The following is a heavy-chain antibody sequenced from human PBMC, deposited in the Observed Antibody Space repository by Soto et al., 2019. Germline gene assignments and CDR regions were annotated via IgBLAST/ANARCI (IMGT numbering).Heavy chain of an antibody. V-gene: IGHV4-31*03. CDR3: ARVYLGSGRNYGVSDY. CDR2: IYYSGST. J-gene: IGHJ4*02. CDR1: GGSISSGGYY. D-gene: IGHD3-10*01. Sequence: SETLSLTCTVSGGSISSGGYYWSWIRQHPGKGLEWIGYIYYSGSTYYNPSLKSRVTISVDTSKNQFSLKLSSVTAADTAVYYCARVYLGSGRNYGVSDYWGQGSLVTVS.